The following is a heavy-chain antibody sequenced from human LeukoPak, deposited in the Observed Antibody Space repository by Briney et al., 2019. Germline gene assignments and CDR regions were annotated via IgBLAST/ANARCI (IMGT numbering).Heavy chain of an antibody. V-gene: IGHV1-2*02. Sequence: ASVKVSCKASGYTFTGYYLHWVRQAPGQGLEWLGWINPNNGGTNYAQKFQGRVTMTRDTFISTAYMEVNRLRSDDTAVYYCARFDDADAFDIWGQGTMVTVSS. CDR2: INPNNGGT. CDR3: ARFDDADAFDI. J-gene: IGHJ3*02. D-gene: IGHD1-1*01. CDR1: GYTFTGYY.